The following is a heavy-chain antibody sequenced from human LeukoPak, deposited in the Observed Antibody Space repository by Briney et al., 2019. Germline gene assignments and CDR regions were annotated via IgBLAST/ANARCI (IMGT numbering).Heavy chain of an antibody. J-gene: IGHJ4*02. CDR2: ISSGSSYI. CDR3: VREGYYDSSGYLGVFDY. CDR1: GFTFSRYN. Sequence: GGSLRLSCAASGFTFSRYNMNWVRQAPGKGLEWVSSISSGSSYIYYADSVKGRFTISRDNAKNSVYLQMKSLRAEDTAVYYCVREGYYDSSGYLGVFDYWGQGTLVTVSS. D-gene: IGHD3-22*01. V-gene: IGHV3-21*01.